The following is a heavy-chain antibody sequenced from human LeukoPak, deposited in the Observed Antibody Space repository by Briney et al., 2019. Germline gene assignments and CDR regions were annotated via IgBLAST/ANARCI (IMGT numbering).Heavy chain of an antibody. CDR1: GFTFDDYG. J-gene: IGHJ4*02. CDR3: ARDRGSEYYDSSGYYLIPDY. D-gene: IGHD3-22*01. CDR2: IKQDGSEK. Sequence: GGSLRLSCAASGFTFDDYGMNWVRQAPGKGLEWVANIKQDGSEKYYVDSVKGRFTISRDNAKNSLYLQMNSLRAEDTAVYYCARDRGSEYYDSSGYYLIPDYWGQGTLVTVSS. V-gene: IGHV3-7*01.